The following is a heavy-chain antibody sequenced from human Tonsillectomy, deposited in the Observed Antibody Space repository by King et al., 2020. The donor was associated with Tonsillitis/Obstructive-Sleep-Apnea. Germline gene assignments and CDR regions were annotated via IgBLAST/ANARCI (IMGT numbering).Heavy chain of an antibody. V-gene: IGHV4-59*01. D-gene: IGHD5-24*01. CDR2: IYYSGST. Sequence: VQLQESGPGLVKPSETLSLTCTVSGGSISSYYWSWIRQPPGKGLEWIGYIYYSGSTNYNPSLKSRVTISVDTSKNQFSLKLSSVTAADTGVYYCARGDFRGDGYNYYFDYWGQGTLVTVSS. CDR1: GGSISSYY. J-gene: IGHJ4*02. CDR3: ARGDFRGDGYNYYFDY.